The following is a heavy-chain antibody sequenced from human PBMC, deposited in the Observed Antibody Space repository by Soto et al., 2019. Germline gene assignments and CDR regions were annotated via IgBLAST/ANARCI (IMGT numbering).Heavy chain of an antibody. CDR3: ARGTVRYYYGMDV. V-gene: IGHV1-3*01. J-gene: IGHJ6*02. D-gene: IGHD3-10*01. Sequence: ASVKVSCKASGYIFTSYGISWVRQAPGQRLEWMGWINAGNGNTKYSQKFQGRVTITRDTSASTAYMELSSLRSEDTAVYYCARGTVRYYYGMDVWGQGTTVTVSS. CDR1: GYIFTSYG. CDR2: INAGNGNT.